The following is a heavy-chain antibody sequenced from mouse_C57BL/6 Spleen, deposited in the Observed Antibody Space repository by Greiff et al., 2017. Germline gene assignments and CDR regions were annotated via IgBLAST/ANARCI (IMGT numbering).Heavy chain of an antibody. CDR2: IYPGGGYT. J-gene: IGHJ1*03. CDR3: ARIDGNFWYFDV. CDR1: GYTFTNYW. Sequence: QVHVKQSGAELVRPGTSVKMSCKASGYTFTNYWIGWAKQRPGHGLEWIGDIYPGGGYTNYNEKFKGKATLTADKSSSTAYMQFSSLTSEDSAIYYCARIDGNFWYFDVWGTGTTVTVSS. V-gene: IGHV1-63*01. D-gene: IGHD2-1*01.